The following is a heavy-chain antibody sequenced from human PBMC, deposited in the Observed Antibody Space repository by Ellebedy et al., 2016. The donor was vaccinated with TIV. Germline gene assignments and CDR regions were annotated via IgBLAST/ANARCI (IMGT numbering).Heavy chain of an antibody. CDR1: GFSVSANY. Sequence: GGSLRLSCAVSGFSVSANYMSWVRQPPGKGLEWVSIIYSSGITYYPDSVKGRFTISRDTSKNTVSLQINSLRAENTAVYYCSRVDLGLAFHSWGRGTRVTVSS. CDR3: SRVDLGLAFHS. J-gene: IGHJ4*02. D-gene: IGHD3/OR15-3a*01. CDR2: IYSSGIT. V-gene: IGHV3-53*01.